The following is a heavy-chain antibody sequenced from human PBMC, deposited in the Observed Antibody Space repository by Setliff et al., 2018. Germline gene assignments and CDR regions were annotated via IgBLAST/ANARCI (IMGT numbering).Heavy chain of an antibody. V-gene: IGHV1-69-2*01. Sequence: ASVKVSCKASGYTFTDDYMYWVKQAPGKGLEWMGRIDPEDGKTVYAEKFQGRVIISADTSIDTVHLEIDSLRSEDTAVYYCAFRRGYIYGLDNWGQGTLVTVSS. CDR1: GYTFTDDY. CDR3: AFRRGYIYGLDN. D-gene: IGHD5-18*01. J-gene: IGHJ4*02. CDR2: IDPEDGKT.